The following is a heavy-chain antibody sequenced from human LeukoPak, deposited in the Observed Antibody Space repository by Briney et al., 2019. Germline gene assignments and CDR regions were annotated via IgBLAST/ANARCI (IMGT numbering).Heavy chain of an antibody. J-gene: IGHJ4*02. CDR3: AKVAIFGVISAPSDY. D-gene: IGHD3-3*01. CDR2: ISGSGSST. V-gene: IGHV3-23*01. Sequence: GGSLRLSCAASGFTFSSYAMSWVRQAPGKGLEWVSAISGSGSSTYYADSVKGRFTISRDNSKNTLYLQMNSLRAEDTAVYYCAKVAIFGVISAPSDYWGQGTLVTVSS. CDR1: GFTFSSYA.